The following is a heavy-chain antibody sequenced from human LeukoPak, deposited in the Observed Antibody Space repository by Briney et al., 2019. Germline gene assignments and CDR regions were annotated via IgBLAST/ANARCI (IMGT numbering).Heavy chain of an antibody. CDR3: ARGQWRGYCNGDRCYLPFDP. D-gene: IGHD2-15*01. J-gene: IGHJ5*02. Sequence: GASVKVSCKASGYTFTSYGISWVRQAPGQGLEWMGWISAYNGNTNYAQKLQGRVTITADESTSTVYMELSSLKSEDTAVYYCARGQWRGYCNGDRCYLPFDPWGQGTLVAVSS. CDR2: ISAYNGNT. CDR1: GYTFTSYG. V-gene: IGHV1-18*01.